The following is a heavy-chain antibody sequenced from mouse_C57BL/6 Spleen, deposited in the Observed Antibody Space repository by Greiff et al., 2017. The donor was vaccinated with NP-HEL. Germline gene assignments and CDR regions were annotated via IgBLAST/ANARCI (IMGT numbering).Heavy chain of an antibody. CDR1: GYTFTSYW. CDR3: ASDSSGHEWFAY. D-gene: IGHD3-2*02. CDR2: INPSSGYT. Sequence: QVQLQQSGAELAKPGASVKLSCKASGYTFTSYWMHWVKQRPGQGLEWIGYINPSSGYTKYNQKFKDKATLTADKSSSTADMQLSSLTYEDSAVYYCASDSSGHEWFAYGGQGTLVTVSA. V-gene: IGHV1-7*01. J-gene: IGHJ3*01.